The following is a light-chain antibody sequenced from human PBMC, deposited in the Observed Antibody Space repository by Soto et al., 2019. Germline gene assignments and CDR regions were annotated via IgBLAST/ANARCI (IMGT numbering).Light chain of an antibody. V-gene: IGKV1-5*01. Sequence: DIQMTQSPSTLSASVGDRVSITCRASQNIDRWLAWYQQRPGKAPKFLIYDAFNLDSGVPSRFSGSGSGTEFTLTISSLQPDDLATYYCQQYDNYPWTFGQGTKVEI. J-gene: IGKJ1*01. CDR2: DAF. CDR1: QNIDRW. CDR3: QQYDNYPWT.